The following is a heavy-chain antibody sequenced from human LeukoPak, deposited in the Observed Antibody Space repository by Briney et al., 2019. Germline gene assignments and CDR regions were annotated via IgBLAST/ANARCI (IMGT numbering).Heavy chain of an antibody. CDR2: ISAYNGNT. CDR1: GYTFTSYG. D-gene: IGHD3-22*01. V-gene: IGHV1-18*01. J-gene: IGHJ4*02. CDR3: ARDPPGYYDSSGYSGY. Sequence: ASVKVPCKASGYTFTSYGISWVRQAPGQGLEWMGWISAYNGNTNYAQKLQGRVTMTTDTSTSTAYMELRSLRSDDTAVYYCARDPPGYYDSSGYSGYWGQGTLVTVSS.